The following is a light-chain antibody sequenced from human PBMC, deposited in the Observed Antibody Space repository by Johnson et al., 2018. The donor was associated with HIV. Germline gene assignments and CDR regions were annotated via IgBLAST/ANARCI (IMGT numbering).Light chain of an antibody. J-gene: IGLJ1*01. CDR1: SSNIGNNY. Sequence: QSVLTQPPSVSAAPGQKVTISCSGSSSNIGNNYVSWYQQVPGTAPKLLIYENNKRPSGIPDRFSGSKSGTSATLGITGLQTGDEADYYCGPWDSSLSAYVCATETKVTVL. V-gene: IGLV1-51*02. CDR2: ENN. CDR3: GPWDSSLSAYV.